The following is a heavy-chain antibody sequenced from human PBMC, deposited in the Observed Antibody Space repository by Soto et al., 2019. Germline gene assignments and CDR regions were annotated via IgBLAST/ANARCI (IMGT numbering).Heavy chain of an antibody. Sequence: QVQLVESGGGVVQPGRSLRLSCGASGFTFRSYAMHWVRQAPGKGLEWVAVISHDGGNKYYADSVKGRFTISRDNSRNTQYLQMNSLRPEDTSVYYCARELEQWLPPGNYWGQGTLVTVSS. CDR2: ISHDGGNK. V-gene: IGHV3-30-3*01. CDR3: ARELEQWLPPGNY. J-gene: IGHJ4*02. D-gene: IGHD6-19*01. CDR1: GFTFRSYA.